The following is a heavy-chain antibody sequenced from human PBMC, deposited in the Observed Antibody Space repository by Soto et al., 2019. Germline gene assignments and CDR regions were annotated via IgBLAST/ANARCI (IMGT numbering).Heavy chain of an antibody. V-gene: IGHV4-34*01. Sequence: QVQLQQWGAGLLKPSETLSLTCAVYGGSFSGYYWSWIRQPPGKGLEWIGEINHSVSTNYNPSLKSRVTISVDTSKNQFSLKLSSVTAADTAVYYCAGIAAAGYLRPPDYWGQGTLVTVSS. CDR2: INHSVST. J-gene: IGHJ4*02. CDR3: AGIAAAGYLRPPDY. CDR1: GGSFSGYY. D-gene: IGHD6-13*01.